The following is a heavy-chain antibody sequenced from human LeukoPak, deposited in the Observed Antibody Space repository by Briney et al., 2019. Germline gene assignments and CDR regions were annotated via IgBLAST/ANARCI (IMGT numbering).Heavy chain of an antibody. CDR2: IYYSGST. Sequence: SETLSLTCTVSGGSISSYYWSWIRQPPGKGLEWIGYIYYSGSTNYNPSLKSRVTISVDTSKNQFSLKLSSVTAADTAVYYCARRGPRGTYYYYYGKDVWGQGTTVTVSS. V-gene: IGHV4-59*08. D-gene: IGHD1-14*01. J-gene: IGHJ6*02. CDR1: GGSISSYY. CDR3: ARRGPRGTYYYYYGKDV.